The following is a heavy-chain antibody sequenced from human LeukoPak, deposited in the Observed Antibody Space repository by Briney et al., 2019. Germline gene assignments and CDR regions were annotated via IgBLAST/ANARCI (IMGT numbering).Heavy chain of an antibody. D-gene: IGHD3-22*01. CDR1: GGSISSYY. Sequence: SETLSLTCTVSGGSISSYYWSWIRQPAGKGLEWIGRIYTSGSTNYNPSLKSRVTMSVDTSKNQFSLKLSSVTAADTAVYYCARDGAGYHYDRSGYYFDYGMAVWGQGTTVTVSS. CDR2: IYTSGST. V-gene: IGHV4-4*07. J-gene: IGHJ6*02. CDR3: ARDGAGYHYDRSGYYFDYGMAV.